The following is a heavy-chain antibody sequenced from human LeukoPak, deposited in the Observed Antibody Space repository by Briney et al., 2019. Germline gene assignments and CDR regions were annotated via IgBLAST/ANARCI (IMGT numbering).Heavy chain of an antibody. Sequence: SETLSLTCAVSGCSISSNNWWSWVRQPPGEGLEWIGEIHHSGRTNYNPSLKSQVTISVDKSKNQFSLKLSSVTAADTAVYYCASNGWYCLDYWGQGTLVTVSS. V-gene: IGHV4-4*02. D-gene: IGHD6-19*01. CDR3: ASNGWYCLDY. CDR2: IHHSGRT. J-gene: IGHJ4*02. CDR1: GCSISSNNW.